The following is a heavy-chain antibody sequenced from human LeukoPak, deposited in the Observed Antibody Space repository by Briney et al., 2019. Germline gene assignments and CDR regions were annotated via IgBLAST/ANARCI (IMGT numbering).Heavy chain of an antibody. J-gene: IGHJ4*02. CDR1: GFTFSNYC. V-gene: IGHV3-7*04. D-gene: IGHD3-10*01. Sequence: GGSLRLSCAASGFTFSNYCMSWVCQAPGKGLEWVANIEQDGSAKYYVVPVDGRFIVSRDNAENSLYLQMNFLRAEDTAVYYCARADYYGSILDYWGQGSLVTVSS. CDR2: IEQDGSAK. CDR3: ARADYYGSILDY.